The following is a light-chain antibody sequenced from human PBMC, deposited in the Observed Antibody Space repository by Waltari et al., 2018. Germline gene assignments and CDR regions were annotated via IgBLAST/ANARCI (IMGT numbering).Light chain of an antibody. CDR3: SSYTSSSTYVV. J-gene: IGLJ2*01. CDR2: DVS. Sequence: QSALTQPASVSGSPGQSITISCTGTSSDVGGYNYVSWYQQHPGKAPKLMIYDVSNRPSGVSIRFSGSKSGNTAPLTISGLQAEDEADYYCSSYTSSSTYVVFGGGTKLTVL. V-gene: IGLV2-14*03. CDR1: SSDVGGYNY.